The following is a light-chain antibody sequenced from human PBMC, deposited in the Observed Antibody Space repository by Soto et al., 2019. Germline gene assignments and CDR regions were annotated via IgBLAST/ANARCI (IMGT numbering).Light chain of an antibody. CDR2: GAS. CDR3: QQYSAWPLT. J-gene: IGKJ4*01. CDR1: QSVNNN. V-gene: IGKV3-15*01. Sequence: EIVMTQSPATLSVSPGERATLFCRASQSVNNNFLAWYQQKPGQAPRLLIHGASTRATGIPARFSGSGSGTEFTLTISSLQSEDFALYYCQQYSAWPLTFGGGTKVEIK.